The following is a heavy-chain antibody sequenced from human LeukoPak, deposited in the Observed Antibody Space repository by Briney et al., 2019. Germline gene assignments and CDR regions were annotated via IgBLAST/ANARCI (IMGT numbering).Heavy chain of an antibody. CDR3: AKVIGGSGSFGPLDY. V-gene: IGHV3-23*01. D-gene: IGHD3-10*01. J-gene: IGHJ4*02. Sequence: GGSLRLSCAASGFTFSSYAMSWVRQAPGKGLEWVSAISGSGGSTYYADSVKGRFTISRDNSKNTLYLQMNSLRAEDTALYYCAKVIGGSGSFGPLDYWGQGTLVTVSS. CDR1: GFTFSSYA. CDR2: ISGSGGST.